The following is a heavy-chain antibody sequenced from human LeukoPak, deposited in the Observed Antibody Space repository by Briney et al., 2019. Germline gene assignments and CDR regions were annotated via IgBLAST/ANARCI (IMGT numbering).Heavy chain of an antibody. D-gene: IGHD2-21*01. CDR2: ISRSGGSP. J-gene: IGHJ4*02. V-gene: IGHV3-23*01. Sequence: GGSLRLSCAVSGITLSNYRMTWLPQAPGKGLECVACISRSGGSPNYAHSVKGRFTISRDSPKNTLFLQMNSLRAEDTAVYFCAKRGVVIRVILVGFHREAYYFDSWGQGAMVTVSS. CDR3: AKRGVVIRVILVGFHREAYYFDS. CDR1: GITLSNYR.